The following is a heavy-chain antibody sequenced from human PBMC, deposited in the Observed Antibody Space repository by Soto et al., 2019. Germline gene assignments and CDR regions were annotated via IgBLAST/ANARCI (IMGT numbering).Heavy chain of an antibody. CDR1: GGSISSGGYY. Sequence: QVQLQESGPGLVKPSQTLSLTCTVSGGSISSGGYYWSWIRQHPGKSLEWIGYIYYSGSTYYNPSLKSRVTISVDTSKNKFSLKLSSVTAADTAVYYFARGSVVAATLFDYWGQGTLVTVSS. J-gene: IGHJ4*02. D-gene: IGHD2-15*01. CDR3: ARGSVVAATLFDY. CDR2: IYYSGST. V-gene: IGHV4-31*03.